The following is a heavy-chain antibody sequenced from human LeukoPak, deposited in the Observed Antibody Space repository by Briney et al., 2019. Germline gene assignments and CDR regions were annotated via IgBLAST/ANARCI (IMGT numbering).Heavy chain of an antibody. CDR1: GGSISSGSYY. D-gene: IGHD6-19*01. Sequence: PSQTLSLTCTVSGGSISSGSYYWSWIRQPAGKGLEWIGPIYTSGSTNYNPSLKSRVTISVDTSKNQFSLKLSSVTAADTAVYYCARAVTGIAVAGTHAFDIWGQGTMVTVAS. J-gene: IGHJ3*02. CDR3: ARAVTGIAVAGTHAFDI. V-gene: IGHV4-61*02. CDR2: IYTSGST.